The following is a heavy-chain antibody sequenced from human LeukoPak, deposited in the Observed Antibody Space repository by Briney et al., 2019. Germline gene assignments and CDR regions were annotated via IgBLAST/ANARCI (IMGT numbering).Heavy chain of an antibody. V-gene: IGHV3-43*01. J-gene: IGHJ4*02. Sequence: GGSLRLSCSASGFTFSSYEMNWVRQAPGKGLEWVSLITWDGGSTYYADSVKGRFTISRDNSKNSLYLQMNSLRTEDTALYYCAKGKNTGSYLSHVDYWGQGTLVTVSS. D-gene: IGHD3-10*01. CDR2: ITWDGGST. CDR1: GFTFSSYE. CDR3: AKGKNTGSYLSHVDY.